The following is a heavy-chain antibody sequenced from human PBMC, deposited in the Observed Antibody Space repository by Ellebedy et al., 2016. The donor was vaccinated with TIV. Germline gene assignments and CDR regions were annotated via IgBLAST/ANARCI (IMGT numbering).Heavy chain of an antibody. J-gene: IGHJ4*02. Sequence: MPSETLSLTCSVSGNSITTTDCSWGWVRQPPGKGLEWIGTMYYVENSFSNPSLRGRVTISVDTSKNQFSLKLSSVTAADTAVYYCARAPGSSSGWYFPGDYWGQGTLVTVSS. CDR1: GNSITTTDCS. CDR3: ARAPGSSSGWYFPGDY. CDR2: MYYVENS. D-gene: IGHD6-19*01. V-gene: IGHV4-39*07.